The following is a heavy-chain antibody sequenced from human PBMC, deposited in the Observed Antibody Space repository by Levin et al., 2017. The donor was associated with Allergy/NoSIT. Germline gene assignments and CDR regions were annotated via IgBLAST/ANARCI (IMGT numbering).Heavy chain of an antibody. CDR3: AKDGRGYCTGGSCYSRN. CDR1: GFTFSSYA. CDR2: ISDSGGST. V-gene: IGHV3-23*01. Sequence: LSLTCAASGFTFSSYAMSWVRQAPGKGLEWVSGISDSGGSTYYADSVKGRFTISRDNSKNTLYLQMNNLRAEDTALYYCAKDGRGYCTGGSCYSRNWGQGTLVTVSS. J-gene: IGHJ4*02. D-gene: IGHD2-15*01.